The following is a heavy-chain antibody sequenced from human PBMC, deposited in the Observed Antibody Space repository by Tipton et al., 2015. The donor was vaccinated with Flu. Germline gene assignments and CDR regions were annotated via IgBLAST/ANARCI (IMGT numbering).Heavy chain of an antibody. CDR1: GYTFPSYG. V-gene: IGHV1-18*01. D-gene: IGHD3-10*01. J-gene: IGHJ3*02. Sequence: QSGAEVKKPGASVKVSCKASGYTFPSYGISWVRQVPGQGLEWMGGFSAYNGNGIYAQKFQGRVTMTTDTSTSSAYMELRSLRTDDTAVYYCARGEFPARTMDAFDIWGQGTMVTVSS. CDR3: ARGEFPARTMDAFDI. CDR2: FSAYNGNG.